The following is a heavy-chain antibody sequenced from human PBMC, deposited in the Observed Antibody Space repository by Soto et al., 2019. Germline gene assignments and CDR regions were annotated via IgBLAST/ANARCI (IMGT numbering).Heavy chain of an antibody. V-gene: IGHV4-59*01. J-gene: IGHJ6*02. CDR2: IYYSGST. CDR3: ARDTGYSSGWYGHYYYYGMDV. Sequence: SETLSLTCTVSGGSISSYYWSWIRQPPGKGLEWIGYIYYSGSTNYNPSLKSRVTISVDTSKNQFSLKLSSVTAADTAVYYCARDTGYSSGWYGHYYYYGMDVWGQGTTVTVSS. CDR1: GGSISSYY. D-gene: IGHD6-19*01.